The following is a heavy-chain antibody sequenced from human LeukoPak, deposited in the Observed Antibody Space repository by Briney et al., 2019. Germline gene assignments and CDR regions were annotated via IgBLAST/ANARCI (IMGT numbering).Heavy chain of an antibody. CDR3: AKNVWDIVVVVAATDYYGMDV. CDR1: GFTFSSYG. Sequence: GGSLRLSCAASGFTFSSYGMHWVRQAPGKRLEWGADISYDGSNKYYADSVKGRFTNSRDNSKNTLYLQMNSLRAEDTAVYYCAKNVWDIVVVVAATDYYGMDVWGQGTTVTVSS. CDR2: ISYDGSNK. D-gene: IGHD2-15*01. J-gene: IGHJ6*02. V-gene: IGHV3-30*18.